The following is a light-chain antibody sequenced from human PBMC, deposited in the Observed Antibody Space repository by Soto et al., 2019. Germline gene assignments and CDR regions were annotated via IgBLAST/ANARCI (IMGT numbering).Light chain of an antibody. Sequence: SVLPQPASVSVSPGQSITISCTGTSSDVGGYNYVSWYQQHPGKAPKLMIYDVSNRPSGVSNRFSGSKSGNTASLTISGLQAEDEADYYCSSYTSSSTLSFGTGTKVTVL. CDR2: DVS. CDR3: SSYTSSSTLS. J-gene: IGLJ1*01. CDR1: SSDVGGYNY. V-gene: IGLV2-14*01.